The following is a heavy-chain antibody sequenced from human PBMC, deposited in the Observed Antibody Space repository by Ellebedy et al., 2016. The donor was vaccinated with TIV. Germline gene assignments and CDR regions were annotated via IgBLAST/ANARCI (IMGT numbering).Heavy chain of an antibody. V-gene: IGHV3-30*13. J-gene: IGHJ4*02. CDR1: GFIFNSHG. Sequence: GESLKISCAASGFIFNSHGMHWVRQAPGKGLEWVAVISGHGLTTYYADSVKGRVTISRDNSNNSLYLQMNSLKTEDTAVYYCARGYWNGVRTYSDYWGQGTLVTVSS. CDR2: ISGHGLTT. CDR3: ARGYWNGVRTYSDY. D-gene: IGHD2-15*01.